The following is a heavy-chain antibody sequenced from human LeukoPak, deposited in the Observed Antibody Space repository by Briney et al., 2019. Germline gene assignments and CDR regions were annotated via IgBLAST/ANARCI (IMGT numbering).Heavy chain of an antibody. CDR2: ISAYNGNT. J-gene: IGHJ4*02. D-gene: IGHD2-15*01. CDR1: GYTFTSYG. V-gene: IGHV1-18*01. Sequence: GASVKVSCKASGYTFTSYGISWVRQAPGQGLEWMGWISAYNGNTNYAQKLQGRVTMTTDTSTSTAYMELRSLRSDDTAVYYCARDPDIVVVVAALFDYWGQGTLVTVSS. CDR3: ARDPDIVVVVAALFDY.